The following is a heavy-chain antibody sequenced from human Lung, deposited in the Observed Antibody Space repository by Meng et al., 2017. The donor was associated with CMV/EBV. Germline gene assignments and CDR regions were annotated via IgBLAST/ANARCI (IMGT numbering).Heavy chain of an antibody. CDR3: AKGENYFDSSGLDY. J-gene: IGHJ4*02. Sequence: GGSLRLSCTGPGFTFRNCAMSWVRQAPGKGLEFVSSISGGGDNTYYTDSVKGRFIISRDNSKNTLYLQMDSLRAEDTALYYCAKGENYFDSSGLDYWGRGSQVTVSS. CDR1: GFTFRNCA. D-gene: IGHD3-22*01. CDR2: ISGGGDNT. V-gene: IGHV3-23*01.